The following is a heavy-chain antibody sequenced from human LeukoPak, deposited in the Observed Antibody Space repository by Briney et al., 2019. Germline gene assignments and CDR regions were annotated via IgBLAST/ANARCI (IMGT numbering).Heavy chain of an antibody. Sequence: GESLKISCKGFRYSFSTYWTGWARQVPGRGLGWRGFIYPGDDTNQYTSSFQGQVTISVDKSTGTAYLQWSSLKASDTAMYYCASRDYGSTWSDPWGQGTLVTVSS. D-gene: IGHD4/OR15-4a*01. V-gene: IGHV5-51*01. CDR1: RYSFSTYW. CDR2: IYPGDDTN. CDR3: ASRDYGSTWSDP. J-gene: IGHJ5*02.